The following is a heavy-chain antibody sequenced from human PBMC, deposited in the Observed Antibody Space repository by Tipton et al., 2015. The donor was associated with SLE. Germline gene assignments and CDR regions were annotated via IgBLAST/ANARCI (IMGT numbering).Heavy chain of an antibody. J-gene: IGHJ4*02. D-gene: IGHD6-13*01. CDR3: ARGLGIAAAGALGY. CDR1: DDSFSSYY. Sequence: TLSLTCTVSDDSFSSYYWSWIRQFPGKGLEWLGYIDHSGSTKCNPSLRSRVTISVDTSKNLFSLKLSSVTAADTAVYYCARGLGIAAAGALGYWGQGTLVTVSS. V-gene: IGHV4-59*08. CDR2: IDHSGST.